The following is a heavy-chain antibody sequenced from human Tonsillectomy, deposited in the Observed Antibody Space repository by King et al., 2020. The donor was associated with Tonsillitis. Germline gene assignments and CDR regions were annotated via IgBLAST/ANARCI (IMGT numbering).Heavy chain of an antibody. V-gene: IGHV4-4*07. D-gene: IGHD2-15*01. CDR2: INTSGST. CDR1: GDSFSSYY. J-gene: IGHJ5*02. CDR3: ARDLYVGYP. Sequence: QLQESGPGLVKPSETLSLTCSVSGDSFSSYYWSWIRQPAGKGLEWIGRINTSGSTNYNPSLKSRVTMSVDMSKNQFSLNLTSVTAADTAVYYCARDLYVGYPWGQGTLVTVSS.